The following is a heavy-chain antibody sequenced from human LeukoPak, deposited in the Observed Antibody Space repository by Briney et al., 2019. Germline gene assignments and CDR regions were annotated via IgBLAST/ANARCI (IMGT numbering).Heavy chain of an antibody. J-gene: IGHJ6*03. CDR3: ARGITIYAVVNPFYYYYMDV. Sequence: SETLSLTCTVSGGSISSSSYYWGWIRQPPGKGLEWIGSIYYSGSTYYNPSLKSRVTISVDKSKNQFSLKLSSVTAADTAVYYCARGITIYAVVNPFYYYYMDVWGKGTTVTVSS. V-gene: IGHV4-39*07. D-gene: IGHD3-3*01. CDR2: IYYSGST. CDR1: GGSISSSSYY.